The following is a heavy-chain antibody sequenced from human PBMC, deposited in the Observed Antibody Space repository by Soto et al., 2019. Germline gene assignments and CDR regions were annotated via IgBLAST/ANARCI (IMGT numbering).Heavy chain of an antibody. J-gene: IGHJ4*02. CDR2: ITSDSSTR. V-gene: IGHV3-48*04. CDR3: ARPPSFDDSGYDWTLDY. CDR1: GFTFSSFG. D-gene: IGHD5-12*01. Sequence: PGGSLRLSCAVSGFTFSSFGMNWVRQAPGKGLEWISYITSDSSTRHYADFVKGRFTISRDNAKNSLYLQMNSLRAEDTAVYYCARPPSFDDSGYDWTLDYWGQGTLVTVSS.